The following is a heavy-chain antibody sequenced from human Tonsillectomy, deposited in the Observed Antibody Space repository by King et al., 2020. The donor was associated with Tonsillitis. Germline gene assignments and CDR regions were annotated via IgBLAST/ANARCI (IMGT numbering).Heavy chain of an antibody. CDR3: VRSIAGATAGVFDP. CDR2: IWYDGSRK. D-gene: IGHD6-25*01. J-gene: IGHJ5*02. V-gene: IGHV3-33*01. Sequence: VQLVESGGGVVEPGRSLRLSCAASGFTFSYYGMQWVRQAPGKGMEWVAVIWYDGSRKYYADSVKGRFTVSRANSRNTLDLQMDSLRVDDTAVYYCVRSIAGATAGVFDPWGQGTLVIVSS. CDR1: GFTFSYYG.